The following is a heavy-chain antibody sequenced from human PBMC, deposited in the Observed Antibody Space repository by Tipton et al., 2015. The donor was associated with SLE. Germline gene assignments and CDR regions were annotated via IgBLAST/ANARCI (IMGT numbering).Heavy chain of an antibody. D-gene: IGHD6-25*01. V-gene: IGHV4-39*01. J-gene: IGHJ5*02. CDR3: ARRRAATGLFSERGWFDP. CDR2: MHYSGKA. Sequence: TLSLTCTVSSDSIRSTPYFWGWIRQSPGKGLEWIGTMHYSGKAYYSPSLKSRVTLSVDTSKNQFSLNLTSVTAADTAVYYCARRRAATGLFSERGWFDPWGQGALVTVSS. CDR1: SDSIRSTPYF.